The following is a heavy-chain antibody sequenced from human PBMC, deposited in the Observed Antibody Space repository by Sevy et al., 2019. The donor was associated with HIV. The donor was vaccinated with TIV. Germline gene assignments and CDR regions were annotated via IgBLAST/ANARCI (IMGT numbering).Heavy chain of an antibody. J-gene: IGHJ4*02. CDR3: AKRPLWFGESSFDY. CDR1: GFTFSSYA. D-gene: IGHD3-10*01. Sequence: GGSLRLSCAASGFTFSSYAMSWVRQAPGKGLEWVSAISGSGGSTYYADSVKGRFTISRDNSKNKLYLQMNSLRAEDTAVYYCAKRPLWFGESSFDYWGQGTLVTVSS. CDR2: ISGSGGST. V-gene: IGHV3-23*01.